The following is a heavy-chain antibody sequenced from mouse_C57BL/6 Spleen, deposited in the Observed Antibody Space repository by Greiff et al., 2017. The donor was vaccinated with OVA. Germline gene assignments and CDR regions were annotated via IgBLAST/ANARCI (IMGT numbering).Heavy chain of an antibody. J-gene: IGHJ2*01. CDR2: IYPGSGNT. D-gene: IGHD2-3*01. Sequence: VQLQQSGAELVRPGASVKLSCKASGYTFTDYYINWVKQRPGQGLEWIARIYPGSGNTYYNEKFKGKATLTAEKSSSTAYMQLSSLTSEDSAVYFCARRIYDGYWDYWGQGTTLTVSS. CDR3: ARRIYDGYWDY. CDR1: GYTFTDYY. V-gene: IGHV1-76*01.